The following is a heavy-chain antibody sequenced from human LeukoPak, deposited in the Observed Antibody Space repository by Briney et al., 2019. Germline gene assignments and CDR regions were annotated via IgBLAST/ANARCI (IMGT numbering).Heavy chain of an antibody. V-gene: IGHV3-33*01. CDR2: IWYDGSNK. CDR1: GFTFSSYG. D-gene: IGHD1-26*01. Sequence: GRSLRLSCAASGFTFSSYGMHWVRQAPGKGLEWVAVIWYDGSNKYYADSVKGRFTISRDNSKNTLYLQMSSLRAEDTAVYYCARARIVGATTVPYYYGMDVWGQGTTVTVSS. J-gene: IGHJ6*02. CDR3: ARARIVGATTVPYYYGMDV.